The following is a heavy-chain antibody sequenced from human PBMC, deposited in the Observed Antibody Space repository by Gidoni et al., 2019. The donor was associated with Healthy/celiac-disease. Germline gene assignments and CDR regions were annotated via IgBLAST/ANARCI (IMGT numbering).Heavy chain of an antibody. J-gene: IGHJ4*02. CDR2: IYTSGST. V-gene: IGHV4-61*02. Sequence: QVPLQESGPGLVKPSQTLSLTCTVSCGSRSSGSSYWSWIRQPAGKGLEWIGRIYTSGSTNYNHSLKSRVTISVDTSKNQFSLKLSSVTAADTAVYYCAREGYSYGSGYWGQGTLVTVSS. CDR3: AREGYSYGSGY. D-gene: IGHD5-18*01. CDR1: CGSRSSGSSY.